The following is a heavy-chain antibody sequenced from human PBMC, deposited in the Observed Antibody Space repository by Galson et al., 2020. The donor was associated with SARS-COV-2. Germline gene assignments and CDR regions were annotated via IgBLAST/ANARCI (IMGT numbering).Heavy chain of an antibody. CDR1: GFTFSSYW. Sequence: GGSLRLSCAASGFTFSSYWMPWVRQPPGKGLVWVSRINSNGSSTSYADSVKGRFTISRDNAKNTLYLQMNSLRAEDTAVYYCTATRAYWGQGTLVTVSS. CDR3: TATRAY. J-gene: IGHJ4*02. CDR2: INSNGSST. D-gene: IGHD1-26*01. V-gene: IGHV3-74*01.